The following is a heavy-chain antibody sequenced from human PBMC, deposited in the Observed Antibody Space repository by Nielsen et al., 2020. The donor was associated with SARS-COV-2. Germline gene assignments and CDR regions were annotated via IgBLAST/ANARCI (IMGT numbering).Heavy chain of an antibody. Sequence: ASVKVSCKVSGYTLTELSMHWVRQAPGKGLEWMGGSDPEDGETIYAQKFQGRVTMTEDTSTDTAYMELSSLRSEDTAVYYCATSTPLVRSAWFDPWGQGTLVTVSS. D-gene: IGHD3-3*01. CDR2: SDPEDGET. CDR3: ATSTPLVRSAWFDP. V-gene: IGHV1-24*01. CDR1: GYTLTELS. J-gene: IGHJ5*02.